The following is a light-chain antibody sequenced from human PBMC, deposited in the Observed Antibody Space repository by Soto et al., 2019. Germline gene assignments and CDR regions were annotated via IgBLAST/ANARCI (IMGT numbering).Light chain of an antibody. V-gene: IGKV3-15*01. J-gene: IGKJ5*01. CDR3: QQYNNWIT. Sequence: EIVMTQSPATLSVSPGERAILSCRASQSISINLAWYQQKPGQAPRLLIYAASNRATGVPARFSGSWSGTEFTLTISSLQSEDFAVYYCQQYNNWITFGQGTRLDIK. CDR2: AAS. CDR1: QSISIN.